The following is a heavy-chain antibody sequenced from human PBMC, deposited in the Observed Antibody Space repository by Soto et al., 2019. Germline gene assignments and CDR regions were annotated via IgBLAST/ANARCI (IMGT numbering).Heavy chain of an antibody. CDR3: ARTGSGSSNWFDP. Sequence: SETLSLTCTVSGGSISSGGYYWSRIRQHPGKGLEWIGYIYYSGSTYYNPSLKSRVTISVDTSKNQFSLKLSSVTAADTAVYYCARTGSGSSNWFDPWGQGTLVTVSS. CDR2: IYYSGST. CDR1: GGSISSGGYY. J-gene: IGHJ5*02. D-gene: IGHD3-10*01. V-gene: IGHV4-31*03.